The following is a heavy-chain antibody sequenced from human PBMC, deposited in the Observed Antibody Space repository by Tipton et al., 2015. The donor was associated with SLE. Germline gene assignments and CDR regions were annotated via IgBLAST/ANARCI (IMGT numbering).Heavy chain of an antibody. D-gene: IGHD3-16*02. CDR2: ISYDGSNK. CDR3: ARGPYDYIWESYRGYFDY. J-gene: IGHJ4*02. Sequence: SLRLSCAGSGFTFSIYAMHWVRQAPGKGLEWVAVISYDGSNKYYADSVKGRFTISRDNSKNTLYLQMNSLRAEDTAVYYCARGPYDYIWESYRGYFDYWGQGTLVTVSS. CDR1: GFTFSIYA. V-gene: IGHV3-30*04.